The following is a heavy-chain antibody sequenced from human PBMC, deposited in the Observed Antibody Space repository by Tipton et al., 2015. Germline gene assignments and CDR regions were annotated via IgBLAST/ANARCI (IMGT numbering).Heavy chain of an antibody. CDR2: ISSSGSTI. Sequence: TLSLTCAASGFTFSSYEMNWVRQDPGKGLEWVSYISSSGSTIYYADSVKGRFTISRDNAKNSLYLQMNSLRAEDTAVYYCAREGSGWYGADYWGQGTLVTVSS. CDR3: AREGSGWYGADY. CDR1: GFTFSSYE. D-gene: IGHD6-19*01. V-gene: IGHV3-48*03. J-gene: IGHJ4*02.